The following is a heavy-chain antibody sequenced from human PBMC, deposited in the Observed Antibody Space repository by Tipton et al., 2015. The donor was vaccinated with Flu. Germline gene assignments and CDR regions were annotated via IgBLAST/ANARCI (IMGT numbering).Heavy chain of an antibody. CDR1: GGSISSYY. Sequence: TLSLTCTVSGGSISSYYWSWIRQPAGKGPEWIGRIYTSGSTNYNPSLKSRVTMSVDTSKNQFSLKLSSVTAADTAVYYCAGIAVAGIFDYWGQGTLVTVSS. J-gene: IGHJ4*02. D-gene: IGHD6-19*01. V-gene: IGHV4-4*07. CDR2: IYTSGST. CDR3: AGIAVAGIFDY.